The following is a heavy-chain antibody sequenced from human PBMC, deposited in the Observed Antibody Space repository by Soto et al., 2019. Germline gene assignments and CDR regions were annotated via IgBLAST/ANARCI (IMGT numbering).Heavy chain of an antibody. J-gene: IGHJ4*02. Sequence: QVQLVQSGAEVKKPGASVKLSCRTSGYTFTHYYIHWVRQAPGQGLEWLAIINPASGSTNYAQDFQGRVTLTMDTSTTTGYMELSGMRAEDAAIFSRARDLAAGDYWGQGTLVTVSS. V-gene: IGHV1-46*01. CDR2: INPASGST. D-gene: IGHD6-13*01. CDR3: ARDLAAGDY. CDR1: GYTFTHYY.